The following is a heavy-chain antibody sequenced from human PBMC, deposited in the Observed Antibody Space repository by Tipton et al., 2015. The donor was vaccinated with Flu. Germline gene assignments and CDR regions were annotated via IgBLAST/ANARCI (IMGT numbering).Heavy chain of an antibody. Sequence: QLVQSGAEVKKPGSSVKVSCKASGGTFSSYAISWVRQAPGQGLEWMGGIIPIFGTANYAQKFQGRVTITADKSTSTAYMELSSLRSEDTAVYYCARDDGPLYSSSWKFYYMDVWGKGTTVTVSS. D-gene: IGHD6-13*01. V-gene: IGHV1-69*06. CDR1: GGTFSSYA. CDR2: IIPIFGTA. J-gene: IGHJ6*03. CDR3: ARDDGPLYSSSWKFYYMDV.